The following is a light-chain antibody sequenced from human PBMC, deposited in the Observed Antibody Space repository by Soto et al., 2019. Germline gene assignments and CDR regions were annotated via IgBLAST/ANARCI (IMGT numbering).Light chain of an antibody. CDR3: QQYHNWPPQYT. CDR1: QSVASN. J-gene: IGKJ2*01. V-gene: IGKV3-15*01. CDR2: GAS. Sequence: EIVMTQSPASLSVSPGDGATLSCWASQSVASNVAWYQQRPGQGPRLLIHGASTRAAGVPARFSGSGSGTDFPLTISSLQSEVFAVYYCQQYHNWPPQYTFGQGTKLQIK.